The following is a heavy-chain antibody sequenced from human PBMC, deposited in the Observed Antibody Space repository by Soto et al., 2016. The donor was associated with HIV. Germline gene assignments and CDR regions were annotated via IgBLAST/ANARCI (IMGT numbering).Heavy chain of an antibody. V-gene: IGHV3-20*03. CDR3: ARGRPYGDYGGGGTMDV. D-gene: IGHD4-17*01. CDR2: INWSGGST. CDR1: FTFDDYG. J-gene: IGHJ6*01. Sequence: EVQLVESGGGVVRPGFTFDDYGMSWVRQAPGKGLEWVSGINWSGGSTGYADSVKGRFTISRDNAKNSLYLQMNSLRAEDTALYYCARGRPYGDYGGGGTMDVWAKDDGRPSPQ.